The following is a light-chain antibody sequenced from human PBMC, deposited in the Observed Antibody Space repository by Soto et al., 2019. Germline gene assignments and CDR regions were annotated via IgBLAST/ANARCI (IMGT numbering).Light chain of an antibody. CDR2: GAS. J-gene: IGKJ1*01. Sequence: EVEVTQSPATLSVSPGERATLSCRASQSVSGNLAWYQQKPGQAPRLLIYGASTRATGLPARFSGSGSGTEFTLTISSLQSEDFAIYYCQQYNYWPGTFGQGTKVEIK. V-gene: IGKV3-15*01. CDR1: QSVSGN. CDR3: QQYNYWPGT.